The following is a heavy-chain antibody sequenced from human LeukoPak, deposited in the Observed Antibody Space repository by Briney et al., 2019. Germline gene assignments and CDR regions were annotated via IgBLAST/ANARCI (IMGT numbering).Heavy chain of an antibody. Sequence: ASVKVSCKASGYTFTSYGISWVRQAPGQGLEWMGWISAYNGNTNYAQKLQGRVTMTTETSTSTAYMELRSLRSDDTAVYYCARVTYGVKFLDYWGQGTLVTVSS. V-gene: IGHV1-18*01. J-gene: IGHJ4*02. D-gene: IGHD4-23*01. CDR3: ARVTYGVKFLDY. CDR2: ISAYNGNT. CDR1: GYTFTSYG.